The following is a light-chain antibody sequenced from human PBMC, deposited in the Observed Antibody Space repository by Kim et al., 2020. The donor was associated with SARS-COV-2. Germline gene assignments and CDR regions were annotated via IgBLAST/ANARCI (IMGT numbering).Light chain of an antibody. Sequence: SVSPGQPASITCSGDKLGDKYACWYQQKPGQSPVLVIYQDSKRPSGIPERFFGSNSGNTATLTISGTQAMDEADYYCQAWDSSTVVFGGGTQLTVL. CDR3: QAWDSSTVV. CDR1: KLGDKY. J-gene: IGLJ2*01. V-gene: IGLV3-1*01. CDR2: QDS.